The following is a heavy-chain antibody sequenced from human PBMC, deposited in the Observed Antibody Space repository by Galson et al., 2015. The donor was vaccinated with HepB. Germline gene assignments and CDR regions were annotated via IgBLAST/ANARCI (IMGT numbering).Heavy chain of an antibody. Sequence: SLRLSCAASGFTFDDYAMHWVRQAPGKGLEWVSGVSWNSGSIGYGDSVKGRFTISRDNARNSLYLQINSLRDEDTALYYCAKDRYGGRNTRHFDYWGQGTLVTVSP. CDR2: VSWNSGSI. D-gene: IGHD1-26*01. CDR1: GFTFDDYA. CDR3: AKDRYGGRNTRHFDY. J-gene: IGHJ4*02. V-gene: IGHV3-9*01.